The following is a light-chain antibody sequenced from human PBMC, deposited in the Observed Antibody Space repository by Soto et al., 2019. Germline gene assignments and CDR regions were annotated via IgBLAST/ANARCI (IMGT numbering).Light chain of an antibody. Sequence: QLVLTQPPSVSVAPGQKVTISCSGSSSNIGNNYVSWYQQLPGTAPKLLIYENNKRPSGIPDRFSGSKSGTSATLGITGLQTGDEADYYCGTWDSSLSAGRFGGGTKVTVL. J-gene: IGLJ2*01. CDR3: GTWDSSLSAGR. CDR1: SSNIGNNY. CDR2: ENN. V-gene: IGLV1-51*02.